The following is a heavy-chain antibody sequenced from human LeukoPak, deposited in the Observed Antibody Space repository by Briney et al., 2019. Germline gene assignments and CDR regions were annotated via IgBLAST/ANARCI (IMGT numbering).Heavy chain of an antibody. D-gene: IGHD2-2*01. V-gene: IGHV5-51*01. J-gene: IGHJ3*02. Sequence: GESLQISCKGSGSSFTSYWIGWVRQLPGKGLEWMGIIYPGDSDTRYSPSFQGQVTISADKSISTAYLQWSSLKASDTAMYYCATTSSAADAFDIWGQGTMVTVSS. CDR2: IYPGDSDT. CDR3: ATTSSAADAFDI. CDR1: GSSFTSYW.